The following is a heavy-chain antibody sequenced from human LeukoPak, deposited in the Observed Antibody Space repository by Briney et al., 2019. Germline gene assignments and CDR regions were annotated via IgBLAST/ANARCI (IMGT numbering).Heavy chain of an antibody. Sequence: SETLSLTCTVSGGSISSYYWSWIRQPPGKGLEWIGYIYYSGSTNYNPSLKSRVTISVDTSKNQFSLKLSSVTAADMAVYYCARAVAVAGFPTGWFDPWGQGTLVTVSS. D-gene: IGHD6-19*01. CDR2: IYYSGST. CDR1: GGSISSYY. CDR3: ARAVAVAGFPTGWFDP. J-gene: IGHJ5*02. V-gene: IGHV4-59*01.